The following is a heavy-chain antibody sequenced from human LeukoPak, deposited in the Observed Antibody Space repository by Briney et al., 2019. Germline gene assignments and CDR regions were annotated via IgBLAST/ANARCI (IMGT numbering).Heavy chain of an antibody. Sequence: ASVKVSCKASGYTFTGYYMHWIRQAPGHGLEWMGWINPNSGGTNYAQKFQGRVTMTRDTSISTAYMELSRLRSDGTAVYYCARDVRVVRGVYFDYWGQGTLVTVSS. CDR2: INPNSGGT. J-gene: IGHJ4*02. D-gene: IGHD3-10*01. CDR3: ARDVRVVRGVYFDY. V-gene: IGHV1-2*02. CDR1: GYTFTGYY.